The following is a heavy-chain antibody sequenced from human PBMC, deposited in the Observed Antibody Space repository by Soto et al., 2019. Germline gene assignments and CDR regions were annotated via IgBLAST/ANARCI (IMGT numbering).Heavy chain of an antibody. CDR2: ISAYNGNT. V-gene: IGHV1-18*04. J-gene: IGHJ5*02. D-gene: IGHD6-19*01. CDR3: ARVLGWYSSGWYWFDP. Sequence: ASVKVSCKASGYTFTSYGISWVRQAPGQGLEWMGWISAYNGNTNYAQKLQGRVTMTTDTSPSTAYMELRSLRSDDTAVYYCARVLGWYSSGWYWFDPWGHGTLVTVS. CDR1: GYTFTSYG.